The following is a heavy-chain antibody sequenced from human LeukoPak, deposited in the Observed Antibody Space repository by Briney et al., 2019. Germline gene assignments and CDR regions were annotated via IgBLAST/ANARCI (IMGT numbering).Heavy chain of an antibody. D-gene: IGHD4-17*01. J-gene: IGHJ4*02. Sequence: SVKVSCKASGGTFSSYAISWVRQAPGQGLEWMGRIIPIFGTANYAQKFQGRVTITTDESTSKAYMEVSSLRSEDTAVYYCARTPVETTVFDYWGQGTLVTVSS. CDR3: ARTPVETTVFDY. CDR2: IIPIFGTA. V-gene: IGHV1-69*05. CDR1: GGTFSSYA.